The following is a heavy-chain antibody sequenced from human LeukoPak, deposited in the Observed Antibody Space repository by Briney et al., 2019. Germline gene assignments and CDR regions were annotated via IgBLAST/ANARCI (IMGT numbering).Heavy chain of an antibody. D-gene: IGHD3-22*01. CDR1: GFTFSSYA. V-gene: IGHV3-23*01. J-gene: IGHJ5*02. Sequence: PGGSLRLSCAASGFTFSSYAMSWVRQAPGKGLEWVSAISGSGGSTYYADSVKGRFTNSRDNSKNTLYLQMNSPRAEDTAVYYCAKLYADYYDSSGYPGGWFDPWGQGTLVTVSS. CDR2: ISGSGGST. CDR3: AKLYADYYDSSGYPGGWFDP.